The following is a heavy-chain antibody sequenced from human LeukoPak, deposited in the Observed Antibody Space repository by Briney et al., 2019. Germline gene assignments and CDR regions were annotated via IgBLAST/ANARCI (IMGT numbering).Heavy chain of an antibody. CDR3: ARQYCSGGSCYSFRGNYYYMDV. CDR1: GYTFTGYY. J-gene: IGHJ6*03. D-gene: IGHD2-15*01. V-gene: IGHV1-46*01. CDR2: INPSGGST. Sequence: GASVKVSCKASGYTFTGYYMHWVRQAPGQGLEWMGIINPSGGSTSYAQKFQGRVTMTRDMSTSTVYMELSSLRSEDTAVYYCARQYCSGGSCYSFRGNYYYMDVWGKGTTVTVSS.